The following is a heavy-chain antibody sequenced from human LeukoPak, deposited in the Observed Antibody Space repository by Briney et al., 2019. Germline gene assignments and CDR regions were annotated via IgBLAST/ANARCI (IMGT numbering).Heavy chain of an antibody. J-gene: IGHJ4*02. CDR3: AKVHIVVVPAAHQDY. Sequence: PGGSLRLSCAASGFTFSSCGMHWVRQAPGKGLEWVAFIRYDINTKSYAESVRGRFTISRDNSNNTLYLEMNSLRPEDTAVYYCAKVHIVVVPAAHQDYWGQGTLVTVSS. V-gene: IGHV3-30*02. CDR1: GFTFSSCG. CDR2: IRYDINTK. D-gene: IGHD2-2*01.